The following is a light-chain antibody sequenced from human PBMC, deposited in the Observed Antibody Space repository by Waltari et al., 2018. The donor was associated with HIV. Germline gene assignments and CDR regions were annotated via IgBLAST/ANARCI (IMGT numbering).Light chain of an antibody. V-gene: IGLV2-14*01. CDR1: SSDIGGYKY. CDR2: EVS. CDR3: SSYTTSRTWV. J-gene: IGLJ3*02. Sequence: HSALTQPASVSGSPGQSITISCTGTSSDIGGYKYVSWYQQQPGKAPKLMISEVSNRPSGVSNRFSGSKSGNTAALTISGLQADDEADYYCSSYTTSRTWVFGGGTKLTVL.